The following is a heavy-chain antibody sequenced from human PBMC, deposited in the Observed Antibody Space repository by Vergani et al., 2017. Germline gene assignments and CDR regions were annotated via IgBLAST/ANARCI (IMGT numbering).Heavy chain of an antibody. V-gene: IGHV3-23*03. J-gene: IGHJ6*03. CDR3: ANSYCSSTSCYNYYRDV. D-gene: IGHD2-2*02. Sequence: EVQLLESGGGLVQPGGSLRLSCAASGFTFSSYAMSWVRQAPGKGLEWVSVIYSGGSSTYYADSVKGRFTISRDNSKNTLYLQMNSLRAEDTAVYYCANSYCSSTSCYNYYRDVWGKGP. CDR1: GFTFSSYA. CDR2: IYSGGSST.